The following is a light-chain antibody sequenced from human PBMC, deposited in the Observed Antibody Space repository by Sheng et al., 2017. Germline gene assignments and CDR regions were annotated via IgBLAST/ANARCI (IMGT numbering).Light chain of an antibody. V-gene: IGLV2-8*01. CDR1: SSDVGAYNY. Sequence: QSALTQPPSASGSPGQSVTISCTGTSSDVGAYNYVSWYQQHPGRVPKLMIYEVTKRPSGVPDRFSGSKSGNTASLTVSGLQAEDEADYYCSSSGGNNNLLFGGGTKLSVL. CDR3: SSSGGNNNLL. CDR2: EVT. J-gene: IGLJ2*01.